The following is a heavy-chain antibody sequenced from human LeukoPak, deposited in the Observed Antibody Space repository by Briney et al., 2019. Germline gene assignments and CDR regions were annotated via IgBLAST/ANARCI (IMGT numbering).Heavy chain of an antibody. CDR1: GYIFSSYW. Sequence: GESLRISFQGSGYIFSSYWIGWARPMPGKGLEWMGIIYPGGSDTIYSPPFQGQVTISADKSISTAYVQWNSLRASDTAMYYCARHQYHYDTRAYYIDYWGQGTLVTVSS. V-gene: IGHV5-51*01. CDR2: IYPGGSDT. D-gene: IGHD3-22*01. CDR3: ARHQYHYDTRAYYIDY. J-gene: IGHJ4*02.